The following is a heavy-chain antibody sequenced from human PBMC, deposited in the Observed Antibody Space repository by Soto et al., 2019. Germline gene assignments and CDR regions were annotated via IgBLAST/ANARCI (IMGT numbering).Heavy chain of an antibody. Sequence: GGSLRLSCAASGFTFSSYEMNWVLQAPGKGLEWVSYISSSGSTIYYADSVKGRFTISRDNAKNSLYLQMNSLRAEDTAVYYCALIGTGYYYGMDVWGQGTTVTVYS. CDR1: GFTFSSYE. CDR3: ALIGTGYYYGMDV. CDR2: ISSSGSTI. D-gene: IGHD1-20*01. J-gene: IGHJ6*02. V-gene: IGHV3-48*03.